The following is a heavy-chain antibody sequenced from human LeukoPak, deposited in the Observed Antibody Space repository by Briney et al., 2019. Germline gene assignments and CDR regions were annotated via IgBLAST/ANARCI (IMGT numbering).Heavy chain of an antibody. CDR2: IYTSGST. J-gene: IGHJ4*02. V-gene: IGHV4-61*02. D-gene: IGHD1-26*01. Sequence: ASETLSLTCTVSGGSVSSGNYYWTWIRQPAGKGLEWIGRIYTSGSTNYNPSLKRRVTISIDASKNQFSLRLSSVTAADTAVYYCTRGGELMNYWGQGILVTVSS. CDR1: GGSVSSGNYY. CDR3: TRGGELMNY.